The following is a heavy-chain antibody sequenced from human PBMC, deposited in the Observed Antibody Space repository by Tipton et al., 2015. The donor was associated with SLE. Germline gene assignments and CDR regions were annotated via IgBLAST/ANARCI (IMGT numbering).Heavy chain of an antibody. CDR3: ARHGSMGNYYYMDV. V-gene: IGHV4-59*01. J-gene: IGHJ6*03. CDR2: IYSGGST. CDR1: GASINSNF. D-gene: IGHD6-13*01. Sequence: TLSLTCTVSGASINSNFWSWIRQSPGKGLEWIGYIYSGGSTKYNPYFESRVTISVDTSKNQFSLKLSSVTAADTAVYYCARHGSMGNYYYMDVWGKGTTVTVSS.